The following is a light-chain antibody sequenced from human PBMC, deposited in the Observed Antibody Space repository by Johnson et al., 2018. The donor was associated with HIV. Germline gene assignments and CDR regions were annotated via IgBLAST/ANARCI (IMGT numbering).Light chain of an antibody. CDR3: GTWDSNLRKV. Sequence: QPVLTQPPSVSAAPGQKVTISCSGSSSNIGNNYVSWYRQLPGTAPKLLIYENNKRPSGIPDRFSGSKSGTSATLGITGLQTGDEADYYCGTWDSNLRKVFGTGTKVTVL. V-gene: IGLV1-51*01. CDR1: SSNIGNNY. CDR2: ENN. J-gene: IGLJ1*01.